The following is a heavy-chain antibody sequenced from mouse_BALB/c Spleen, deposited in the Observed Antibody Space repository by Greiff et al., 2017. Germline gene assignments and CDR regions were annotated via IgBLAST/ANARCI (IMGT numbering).Heavy chain of an antibody. J-gene: IGHJ4*01. CDR1: GFAFSSYD. CDR3: ARQDYGLYYAMDD. CDR2: ISSGGGST. V-gene: IGHV5-12-1*01. D-gene: IGHD1-1*02. Sequence: DVMLVESGGGLVKPGGSLKLSCAASGFAFSSYDMSWVRQTPEKRLEWVAYISSGGGSTYYPDTVKGRFTISRDNAKNTLYLQMSSLKSEDTAMYYCARQDYGLYYAMDDWGQGTSVTVSS.